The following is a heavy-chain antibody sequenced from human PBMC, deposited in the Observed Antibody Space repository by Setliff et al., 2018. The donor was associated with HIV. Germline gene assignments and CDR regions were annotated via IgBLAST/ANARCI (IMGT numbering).Heavy chain of an antibody. Sequence: GGSLRLSCAASGFTVSSNYMSWVRQAPGKGLEWVSVVYSGGSTYYADSVKGRFTISRDNSKNTLYLQMDSLRAEDTAVYYCAGAYYYESSGYYWVYWGQGTLVTVSS. CDR1: GFTVSSNY. V-gene: IGHV3-53*01. D-gene: IGHD3-22*01. CDR2: VYSGGST. CDR3: AGAYYYESSGYYWVY. J-gene: IGHJ4*02.